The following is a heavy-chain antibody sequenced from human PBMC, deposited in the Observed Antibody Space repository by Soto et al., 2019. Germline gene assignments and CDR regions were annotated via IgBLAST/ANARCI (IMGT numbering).Heavy chain of an antibody. V-gene: IGHV3-33*01. J-gene: IGHJ4*02. CDR2: IWYDGSNK. D-gene: IGHD3-10*01. CDR1: GFTFSNYG. Sequence: GGSLRLSCAASGFTFSNYGMHWVRQAPGKGLEWVAVIWYDGSNKYYADSVKGRFTISRDSSKNTLYLQMNSLRAEDTAVYYCARDAGYYFDSGSYYDFWGQGTLVTVSS. CDR3: ARDAGYYFDSGSYYDF.